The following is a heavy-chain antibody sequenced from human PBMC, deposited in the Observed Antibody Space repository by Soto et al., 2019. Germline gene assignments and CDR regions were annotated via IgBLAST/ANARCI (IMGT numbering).Heavy chain of an antibody. CDR3: ARDGKYYYDSSGYMRTFDY. CDR2: ISAYNGNT. V-gene: IGHV1-18*01. D-gene: IGHD3-22*01. CDR1: GYTFTSYG. Sequence: ASVKVSCKASGYTFTSYGISWVRQAPGQGLDWMGWISAYNGNTNYAQKLQGRVTMTTDTSTSTAYMELRSLRSDDTAVYYCARDGKYYYDSSGYMRTFDYWGQGTLVTVSS. J-gene: IGHJ4*02.